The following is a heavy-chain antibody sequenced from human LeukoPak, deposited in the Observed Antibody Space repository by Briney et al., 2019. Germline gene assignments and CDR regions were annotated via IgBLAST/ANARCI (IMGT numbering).Heavy chain of an antibody. D-gene: IGHD3-22*01. Sequence: SEALSLTCTVSGGSITTYYWSWIRQPAGKGLEWIGRIYTRGSTNYNPSLKSRVTMSVDTSKNQFSLKLSSVTAADTAVYYCAGEGHYYDSTGYYYGGEDYWGQGTLVTVSS. J-gene: IGHJ4*02. CDR3: AGEGHYYDSTGYYYGGEDY. V-gene: IGHV4-4*07. CDR1: GGSITTYY. CDR2: IYTRGST.